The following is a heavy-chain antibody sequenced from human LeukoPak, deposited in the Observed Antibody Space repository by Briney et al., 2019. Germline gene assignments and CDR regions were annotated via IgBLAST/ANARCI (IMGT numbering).Heavy chain of an antibody. CDR1: GGSFSGYY. CDR2: INHSGST. D-gene: IGHD3-3*01. CDR3: ARGTLTHLEWLLYDAFDI. V-gene: IGHV4-34*01. Sequence: SETLSLTRAVYGGSFSGYYWSWIRQPPGKGLEWIGEINHSGSTNYNPSLKSRVTISVDTSKNQFSLKLSSVTAADTAVYYCARGTLTHLEWLLYDAFDIWGQGTMVTVSS. J-gene: IGHJ3*02.